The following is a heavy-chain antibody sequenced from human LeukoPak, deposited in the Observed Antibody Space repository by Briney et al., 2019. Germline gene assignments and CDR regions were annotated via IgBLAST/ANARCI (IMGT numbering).Heavy chain of an antibody. CDR3: ARGLGYCSSTSCYRPQFDP. Sequence: SGTLSLTCAVYGGSFSGYYWSWIRQPPGKGLEWIGEINHSGSTNYNPSLKSRVTISVDTSKNQFSLKLSSVTAADTAVYYCARGLGYCSSTSCYRPQFDPWGQGTLVTVSS. CDR2: INHSGST. CDR1: GGSFSGYY. D-gene: IGHD2-2*01. J-gene: IGHJ5*02. V-gene: IGHV4-34*01.